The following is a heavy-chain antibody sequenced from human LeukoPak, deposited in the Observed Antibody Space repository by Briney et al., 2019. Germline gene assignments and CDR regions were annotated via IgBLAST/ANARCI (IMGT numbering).Heavy chain of an antibody. CDR2: IYYSGST. J-gene: IGHJ5*02. CDR3: ARRGYSSSWYPPFDP. D-gene: IGHD6-13*01. V-gene: IGHV4-39*01. Sequence: SETLSLTCTVSGGSISSSSYYWGWIRQPPGKGLEGIGSIYYSGSTYYNPSLKSRVTISVDTSKNQFSLKLSSVTAADTAVYYCARRGYSSSWYPPFDPWGQGTLVTVSS. CDR1: GGSISSSSYY.